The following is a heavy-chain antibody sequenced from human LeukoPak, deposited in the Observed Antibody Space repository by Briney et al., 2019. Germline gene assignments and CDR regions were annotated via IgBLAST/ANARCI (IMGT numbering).Heavy chain of an antibody. J-gene: IGHJ6*03. V-gene: IGHV3-21*01. Sequence: PGGSLRLSCAASGFTFSSYSMNWVRQAPGKGLEWVSSISSSSSYIYYADSVKGRFTISRDNAKNSLYLQMNSLRAEDTAVYHCARDAAIMVYAQDYYYMDVWGKGTTVTVSS. CDR2: ISSSSSYI. D-gene: IGHD2-8*01. CDR1: GFTFSSYS. CDR3: ARDAAIMVYAQDYYYMDV.